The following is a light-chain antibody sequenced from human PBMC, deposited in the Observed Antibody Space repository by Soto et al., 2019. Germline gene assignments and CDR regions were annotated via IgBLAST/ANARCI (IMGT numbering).Light chain of an antibody. J-gene: IGKJ5*01. V-gene: IGKV3-11*01. CDR3: QQRSSWIT. CDR2: DAS. Sequence: EIVLTQSPGTLSLSPGERATLSCRASQTVSSNHLAWYQQKPGQAPRLLIYDASNRATGIPARFSGSGSATDFTLTISSLEPEDFAVYYCQQRSSWITFGQGTRLEIK. CDR1: QTVSSN.